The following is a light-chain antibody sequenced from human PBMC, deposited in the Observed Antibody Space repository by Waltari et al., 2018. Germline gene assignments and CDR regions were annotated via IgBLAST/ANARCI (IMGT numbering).Light chain of an antibody. V-gene: IGKV3-20*01. CDR1: QSISKY. Sequence: EIVLTQSPGTQSLSPGERATLSCRASQSISKYLAWYQQKPGQAPRLLIYHASSRAAGIPDRFSGSGSGTDFSLTISRLEPEDFAVYYCQHYESLPVTFGQGTKVEIK. CDR3: QHYESLPVT. J-gene: IGKJ1*01. CDR2: HAS.